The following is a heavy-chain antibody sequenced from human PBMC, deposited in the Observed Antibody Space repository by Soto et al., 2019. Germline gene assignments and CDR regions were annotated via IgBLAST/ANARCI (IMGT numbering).Heavy chain of an antibody. Sequence: QVTLKESGPVLVKPTETLTLTCTVSGFSLSDATMGVSWIRQPPGKALEWLAHIFSNDEKFYSTSLKTRLTISRDTSESQVVLTMTNMDPVDTATYYCARLVFGGFGELYSPDYPYYYGMDVWGQGTKVTVSS. CDR3: ARLVFGGFGELYSPDYPYYYGMDV. D-gene: IGHD3-10*01. CDR1: GFSLSDATMG. J-gene: IGHJ6*02. CDR2: IFSNDEK. V-gene: IGHV2-26*01.